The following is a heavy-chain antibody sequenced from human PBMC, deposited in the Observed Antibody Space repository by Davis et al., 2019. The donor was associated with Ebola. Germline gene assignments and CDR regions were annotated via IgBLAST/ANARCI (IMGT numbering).Heavy chain of an antibody. CDR2: ISAYNGNT. V-gene: IGHV1-18*01. D-gene: IGHD3-10*01. CDR1: GYTFTRYG. J-gene: IGHJ5*02. CDR3: ARAVTMVLPSGWFDP. Sequence: AASVQVSCKASGYTFTRYGISWVRQAPGQGLEWMGWISAYNGNTNYAQNLQGRVTITTDTSTSTAYMEVRSLRYDDTAVYYCARAVTMVLPSGWFDPWGQGTLVTVSS.